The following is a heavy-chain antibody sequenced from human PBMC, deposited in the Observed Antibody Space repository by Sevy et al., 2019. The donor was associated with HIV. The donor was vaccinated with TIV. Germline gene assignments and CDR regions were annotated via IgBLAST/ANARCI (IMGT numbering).Heavy chain of an antibody. Sequence: ASVKVSCKASGYTFTSYYMHWVRQAPGQGLEWMGIINPSGGSTSYAQNFQGRVTMTRDTSTSTVYMELSSLRSDDTAVYYCGRDHSVIGSSRYGAFDIWGQGTMVTVSS. CDR3: GRDHSVIGSSRYGAFDI. D-gene: IGHD6-13*01. CDR2: INPSGGST. CDR1: GYTFTSYY. J-gene: IGHJ3*02. V-gene: IGHV1-46*01.